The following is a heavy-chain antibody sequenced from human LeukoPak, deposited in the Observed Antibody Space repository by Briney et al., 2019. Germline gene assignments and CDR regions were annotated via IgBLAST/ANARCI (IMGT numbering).Heavy chain of an antibody. CDR1: GFTFSSYG. CDR3: AKDLRRQYYYDSSGYQNKGTAFDY. D-gene: IGHD3-22*01. V-gene: IGHV3-30*02. CDR2: IRYDGSNK. Sequence: GGSLRLSCAASGFTFSSYGMHWVRQAPGKGLEWVAFIRYDGSNKYYADSVKGRFTISRDNSKNTLYLQMNSLRAEDTAVYYCAKDLRRQYYYDSSGYQNKGTAFDYWGQGTLVTVSS. J-gene: IGHJ4*02.